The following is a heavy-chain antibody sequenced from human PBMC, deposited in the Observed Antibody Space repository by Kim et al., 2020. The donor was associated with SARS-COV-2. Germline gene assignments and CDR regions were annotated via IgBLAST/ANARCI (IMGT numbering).Heavy chain of an antibody. J-gene: IGHJ4*02. Sequence: GGSLRLSCVTSGFIFSSYEMNWVRQAPGKGLEWISYISTGSSTIFYADSVKGRFTISRDNARNSVFLQMSSLRAEDTAVYYCARDRGVRGVHDYWGQG. CDR3: ARDRGVRGVHDY. D-gene: IGHD3-10*01. V-gene: IGHV3-48*03. CDR1: GFIFSSYE. CDR2: ISTGSSTI.